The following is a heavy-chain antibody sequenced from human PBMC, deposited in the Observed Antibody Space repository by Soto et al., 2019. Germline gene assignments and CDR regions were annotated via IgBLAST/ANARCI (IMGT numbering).Heavy chain of an antibody. D-gene: IGHD6-25*01. V-gene: IGHV1-18*01. CDR2: INVYNGRA. CDR3: VRDRDSSGSLSAY. J-gene: IGHJ4*02. Sequence: ASVKVSCKASGYSFTTFGITWVRQAPGQGLEWMGGINVYNGRANYAQKYQGRVAMTTDTSTNTAYMELMNLRPADTAVYYCVRDRDSSGSLSAYWGQGTQVTSPQ. CDR1: GYSFTTFG.